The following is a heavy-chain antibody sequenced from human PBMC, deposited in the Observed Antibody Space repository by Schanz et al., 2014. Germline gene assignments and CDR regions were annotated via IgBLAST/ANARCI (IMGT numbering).Heavy chain of an antibody. D-gene: IGHD2-15*01. J-gene: IGHJ4*02. CDR1: GFTFSDYY. CDR3: AKVREWWPYYFDY. Sequence: QVQLVDSGGDLVKPGGSLRLSCAASGFTFSDYYMSWIRQAPGKGPEWVPYISSGGSDTYYADSVQGRFTISRDNARNSLYLQMNSLRAEDPAVYYCAKVREWWPYYFDYWGQGTLVTVSS. CDR2: ISSGGSDT. V-gene: IGHV3-11*01.